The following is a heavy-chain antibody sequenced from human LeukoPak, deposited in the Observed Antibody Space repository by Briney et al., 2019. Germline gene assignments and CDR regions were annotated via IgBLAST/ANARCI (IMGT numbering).Heavy chain of an antibody. CDR2: ISYDGINQ. V-gene: IGHV3-30*18. Sequence: PGRSLRLPCAASGFNFSTYGMHWVRQAPGKGLEWVAVISYDGINQYYADSVKGRFTISRDNSKNMLYLQMSSLRAEDTAVYYCAKAGYSSGWRNFDYWGQGTLVTVSS. CDR1: GFNFSTYG. J-gene: IGHJ4*02. CDR3: AKAGYSSGWRNFDY. D-gene: IGHD6-19*01.